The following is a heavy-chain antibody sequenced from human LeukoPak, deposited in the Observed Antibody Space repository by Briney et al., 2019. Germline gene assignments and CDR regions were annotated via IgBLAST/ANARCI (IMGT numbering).Heavy chain of an antibody. J-gene: IGHJ4*02. CDR2: ISSSSSYI. D-gene: IGHD3-22*01. CDR3: ATNGPYDSSGYYQSADDY. Sequence: PGGSLGLSCAASGFTFSSYSMNWVRQAPGKGLEWVSSISSSSSYIYYADSVKGRFTISRDNAKNSLYLQMNSLRAEDTAVYYCATNGPYDSSGYYQSADDYWGQGTLVTVSS. V-gene: IGHV3-21*01. CDR1: GFTFSSYS.